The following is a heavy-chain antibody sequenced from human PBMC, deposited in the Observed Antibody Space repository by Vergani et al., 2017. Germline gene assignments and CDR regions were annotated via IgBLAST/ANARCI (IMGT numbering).Heavy chain of an antibody. CDR1: GGSFSGYY. D-gene: IGHD3-10*01. V-gene: IGHV4-34*01. CDR2: INHSGST. J-gene: IGHJ4*02. Sequence: QVQLQQWGAGLLKPSETLSLTCAVYGGSFSGYYWSWIRQPPGKGLEWSGEINHSGSTNYTPSLKSRVTIPVDTSKNQVSLTLSAVTAADTAVYYCARDQRKAIYTFALAMVRGSYYFDYWGQGTLVTVSS. CDR3: ARDQRKAIYTFALAMVRGSYYFDY.